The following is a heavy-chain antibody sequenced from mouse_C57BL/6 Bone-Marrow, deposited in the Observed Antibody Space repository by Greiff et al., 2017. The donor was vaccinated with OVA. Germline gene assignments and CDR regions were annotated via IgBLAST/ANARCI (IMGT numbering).Heavy chain of an antibody. Sequence: VQLQQSGPELVKPGASVKISCKASGYSFTDYNMNWVKQSNGKSLEWIGVINPNYGTTSYNQKFKGKATLTVDQSSSTAYMQLNSLTSEDSAVYYCASSLITTVVATDPYYFDYWGQGTTLTVSS. V-gene: IGHV1-39*01. CDR1: GYSFTDYN. CDR2: INPNYGTT. D-gene: IGHD1-1*01. CDR3: ASSLITTVVATDPYYFDY. J-gene: IGHJ2*01.